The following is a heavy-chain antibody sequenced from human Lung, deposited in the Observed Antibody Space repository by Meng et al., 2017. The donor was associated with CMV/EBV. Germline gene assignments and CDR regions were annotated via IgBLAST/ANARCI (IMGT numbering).Heavy chain of an antibody. CDR1: GYTFTSYD. J-gene: IGHJ6*02. V-gene: IGHV1-8*03. Sequence: ASVKVSCKASGYTFTSYDINWVRQATGQGLEWMGWMNPNSGNTGYAQKFQGRVTITRNTSISTAYMELSSLRSEDTAVYYCARVYTCRDDFWRNCYYYGMDVWXQGNXVTVAS. D-gene: IGHD3-3*01. CDR3: ARVYTCRDDFWRNCYYYGMDV. CDR2: MNPNSGNT.